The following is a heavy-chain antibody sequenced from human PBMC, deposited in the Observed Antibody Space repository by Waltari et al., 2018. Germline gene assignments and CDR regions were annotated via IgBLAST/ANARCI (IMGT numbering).Heavy chain of an antibody. J-gene: IGHJ3*02. CDR3: ARANMGKVATIGAYDI. Sequence: QVQLQESGPGLVKPSETLSLTCAVAGHPISSGYYWGWIRQPPGKGLEWIGNIYHSGITYSNPARKGRVAISVDTSKPQFSLILSSVTAADTAVYYCARANMGKVATIGAYDIWGQGTLVTVSS. CDR1: GHPISSGYY. V-gene: IGHV4-38-2*01. CDR2: IYHSGIT. D-gene: IGHD5-12*01.